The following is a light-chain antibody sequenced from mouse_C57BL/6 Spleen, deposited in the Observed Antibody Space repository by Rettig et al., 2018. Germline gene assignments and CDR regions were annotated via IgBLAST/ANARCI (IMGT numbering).Light chain of an antibody. CDR2: WAS. CDR3: QNDYSYPLT. V-gene: IGKV8-19*01. Sequence: DIVMTQSPSSLTVPAGEKVTMSCKSSQSLLNSGNQKNYLTWYQQKPGQPPKLLIYWASTRESGVPDRFTGSGSGTDFTLTISSVQAEDLAVYYGQNDYSYPLTFGAGTKLELK. J-gene: IGKJ5*01. CDR1: QSLLNSGNQKNY.